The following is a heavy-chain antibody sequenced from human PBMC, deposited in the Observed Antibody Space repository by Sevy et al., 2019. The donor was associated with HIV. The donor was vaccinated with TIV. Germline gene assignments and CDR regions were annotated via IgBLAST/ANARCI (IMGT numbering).Heavy chain of an antibody. Sequence: GGSLRLSCVASGFTFSRHSMIWVRQAPGKGLEWISFITGSSNTIYYAESVKGRFTISRDNAKNSLYPQMNSLRHEDTAVYYCARDTGTWEYYFDSWGQGTLVTVSS. CDR2: ITGSSNTI. CDR1: GFTFSRHS. CDR3: ARDTGTWEYYFDS. J-gene: IGHJ4*02. V-gene: IGHV3-48*02. D-gene: IGHD1-26*01.